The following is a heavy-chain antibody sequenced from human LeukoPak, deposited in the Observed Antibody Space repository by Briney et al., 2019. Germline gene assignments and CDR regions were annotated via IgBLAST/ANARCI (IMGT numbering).Heavy chain of an antibody. J-gene: IGHJ4*02. CDR3: ARGALIYYDSSGYSSDWVY. Sequence: GGSLRLSCAASGFTFSSYSMNWVRQAPGKGLEWVSSISSSSSYIYYADSVKGRFTISRDNAKNSLYLQMNSLRAEDTAVYYCARGALIYYDSSGYSSDWVYWGQGTLVTVSS. CDR1: GFTFSSYS. V-gene: IGHV3-21*01. D-gene: IGHD3-22*01. CDR2: ISSSSSYI.